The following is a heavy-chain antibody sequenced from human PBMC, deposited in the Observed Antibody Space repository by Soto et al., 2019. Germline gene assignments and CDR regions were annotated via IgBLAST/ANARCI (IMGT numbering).Heavy chain of an antibody. CDR3: ATSPSGSSGWYYFDY. D-gene: IGHD6-19*01. V-gene: IGHV1-3*01. CDR2: INAGNGNA. Sequence: ASVKVSCKASGYTFTSYAMHWVRQAPGQRLEWMGWINAGNGNAKYSQKFQGRVTITRDTSASTAYMELSSLRSEDTAVYYCATSPSGSSGWYYFDYWGQGTLVTVSS. J-gene: IGHJ4*02. CDR1: GYTFTSYA.